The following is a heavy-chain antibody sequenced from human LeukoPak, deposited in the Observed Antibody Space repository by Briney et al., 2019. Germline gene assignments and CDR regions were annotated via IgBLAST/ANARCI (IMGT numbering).Heavy chain of an antibody. CDR3: ARDCSGGSCYPHYHYMDV. V-gene: IGHV4-4*07. J-gene: IGHJ6*03. D-gene: IGHD2-15*01. CDR2: IYTSGST. Sequence: SETLSVTCAVSGGSISSYYWSWIRQPAGKGLEWIGRIYTSGSTNHNPSLKSRVTISVDKAKNQFSLKLSCVTAGDTAAYYCARDCSGGSCYPHYHYMDVWGKGTTVTVSS. CDR1: GGSISSYY.